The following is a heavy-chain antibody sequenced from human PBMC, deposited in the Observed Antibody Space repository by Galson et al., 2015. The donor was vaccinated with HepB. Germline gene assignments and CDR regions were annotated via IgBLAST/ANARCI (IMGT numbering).Heavy chain of an antibody. V-gene: IGHV1-18*01. CDR1: GYTFTSYG. D-gene: IGHD3-3*01. CDR2: ISAYNGNT. CDR3: ARNDFWSGYKDYYYYMDI. J-gene: IGHJ6*03. Sequence: SCKASGYTFTSYGISWVRQAPGQGLEWMGWISAYNGNTNYAQKLQGRVTMTTDTSTSTAYMELSSLRSEDTAVYYCARNDFWSGYKDYYYYMDIWGKGTTVTVSS.